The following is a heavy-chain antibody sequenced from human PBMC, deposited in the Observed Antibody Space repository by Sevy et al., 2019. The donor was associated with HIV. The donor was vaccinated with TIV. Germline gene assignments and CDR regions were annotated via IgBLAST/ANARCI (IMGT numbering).Heavy chain of an antibody. Sequence: GGSLRLSCAASGFTFSSYWMHWVRQAPGKGLVWVSRINSDGSHTSYADSVKGRFTISRDNAKNTLYLQMNSLRAEDTAVYYCAREKRDGYNFPGGTLPDYWGQGTLVTVSS. J-gene: IGHJ4*02. CDR1: GFTFSSYW. CDR3: AREKRDGYNFPGGTLPDY. V-gene: IGHV3-74*01. D-gene: IGHD5-12*01. CDR2: INSDGSHT.